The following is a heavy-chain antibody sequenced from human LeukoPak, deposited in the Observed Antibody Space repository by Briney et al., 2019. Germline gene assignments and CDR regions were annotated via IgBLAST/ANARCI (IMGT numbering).Heavy chain of an antibody. D-gene: IGHD6-19*01. CDR3: ASLSVAGTAFDT. CDR1: GFTFSSYS. CDR2: ISSSSSYI. V-gene: IGHV3-21*01. Sequence: KPGGSLRLSCAASGFTFSSYSMNWVRQAPGKGLEWVSSISSSSSYIYYADSVKGRFTISRDNAKNSLYLQMNSLRAEDTAVYYCASLSVAGTAFDTWGQGTMVTVSS. J-gene: IGHJ3*02.